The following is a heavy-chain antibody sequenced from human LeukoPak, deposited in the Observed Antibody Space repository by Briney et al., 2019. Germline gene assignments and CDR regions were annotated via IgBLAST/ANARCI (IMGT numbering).Heavy chain of an antibody. CDR3: ARDPTSYGSGSYYILY. CDR1: GFTFSSYS. CDR2: ISSSSSYI. J-gene: IGHJ4*02. V-gene: IGHV3-21*01. D-gene: IGHD3-10*01. Sequence: GGSLRLSCAASGFTFSSYSMNWVRQAPGKGLEWVSSISSSSSYIYYAGSVKGRFTISRDNAKNSLYLQMNSLRAEDTAVYYCARDPTSYGSGSYYILYWGQGTLVTVSS.